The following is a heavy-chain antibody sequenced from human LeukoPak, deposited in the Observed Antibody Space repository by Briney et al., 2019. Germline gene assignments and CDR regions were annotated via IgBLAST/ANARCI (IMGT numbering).Heavy chain of an antibody. Sequence: SETLSLTCAVSGYSISSGYYWGWIRQPPGQGLEWIGSIYHSGSTYYNPSLKSRVTISVDTSKNQFSLKLSSVTAADTAVYYCAREDCSGGSCYYYYGMDVWGKGTTVTVSS. CDR2: IYHSGST. CDR1: GYSISSGYY. CDR3: AREDCSGGSCYYYYGMDV. J-gene: IGHJ6*04. V-gene: IGHV4-38-2*02. D-gene: IGHD2-15*01.